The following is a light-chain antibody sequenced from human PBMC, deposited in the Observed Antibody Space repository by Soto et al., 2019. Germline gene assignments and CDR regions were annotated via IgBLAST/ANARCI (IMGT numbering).Light chain of an antibody. Sequence: QSVLTQPASVSGSPGQSITISCTGTSSDVGGYNYVSWYQQHPGKAPKLMIYDVSHRPSGVSNRFSGSKSGNTASLTISGLRAEDEADYYCTSYTSSSTLVVFGGGTKLTVL. CDR3: TSYTSSSTLVV. J-gene: IGLJ3*02. V-gene: IGLV2-14*01. CDR2: DVS. CDR1: SSDVGGYNY.